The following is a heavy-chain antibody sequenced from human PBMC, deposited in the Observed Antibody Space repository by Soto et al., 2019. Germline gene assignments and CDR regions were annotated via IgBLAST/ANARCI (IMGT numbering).Heavy chain of an antibody. D-gene: IGHD3-10*01. CDR2: MNPNSGNT. Sequence: ASVKASCKASGYTFTSYDINWVRQATGQGLEWMGWMNPNSGNTGYAQKFQGRVTMTRNTSISTAYMELSSLRSEDTAVYYCARGGVFFFAAPTNPFDYWGQGTLVTVSS. CDR3: ARGGVFFFAAPTNPFDY. CDR1: GYTFTSYD. V-gene: IGHV1-8*01. J-gene: IGHJ4*02.